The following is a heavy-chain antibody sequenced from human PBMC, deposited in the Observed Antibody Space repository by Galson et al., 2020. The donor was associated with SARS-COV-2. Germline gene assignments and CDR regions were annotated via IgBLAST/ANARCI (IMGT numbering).Heavy chain of an antibody. V-gene: IGHV4-59*01. CDR3: ARAGLWVAYYYFMDV. D-gene: IGHD5-12*01. Sequence: SETLSLTCTVSGGSISSYYWSWIRQPPGKGLEWIGYIYYSGSTNYNPSPKSRVTISVDTSKNQFSLKLSSATAADTPVYYCARAGLWVAYYYFMDVWGKGTTVTISS. J-gene: IGHJ6*03. CDR2: IYYSGST. CDR1: GGSISSYY.